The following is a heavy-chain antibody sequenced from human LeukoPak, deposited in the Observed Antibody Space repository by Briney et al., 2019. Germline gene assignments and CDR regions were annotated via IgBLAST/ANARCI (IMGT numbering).Heavy chain of an antibody. D-gene: IGHD1-1*01. CDR3: ARDRTGLGFDY. J-gene: IGHJ4*02. Sequence: GASVRVSCKASGGTFSSYAISWVRQAPGQGLEWMGGIIPIFGTANYAQKFQGRVTITADESTSTAYVELSSLRSEDTAVYYCARDRTGLGFDYWGQGTLVTVSS. CDR2: IIPIFGTA. CDR1: GGTFSSYA. V-gene: IGHV1-69*13.